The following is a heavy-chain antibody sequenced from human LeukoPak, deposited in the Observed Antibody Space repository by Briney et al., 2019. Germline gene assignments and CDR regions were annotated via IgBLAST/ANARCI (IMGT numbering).Heavy chain of an antibody. D-gene: IGHD3-10*02. CDR3: AELGITMIGGV. J-gene: IGHJ6*04. CDR2: ISSRSNSI. CDR1: GFTFSDYY. Sequence: PGGSLRLSCAASGFTFSDYYMSWIRQAPGKGLEWVSYISSRSNSIYYADSVKGRFTISRDNAKNSLYLQMNSLRAEDTAVYYCAELGITMIGGVWGKGTTVTISS. V-gene: IGHV3-11*04.